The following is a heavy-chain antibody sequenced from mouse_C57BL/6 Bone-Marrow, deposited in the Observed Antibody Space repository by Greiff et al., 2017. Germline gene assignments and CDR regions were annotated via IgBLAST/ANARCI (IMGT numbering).Heavy chain of an antibody. J-gene: IGHJ3*01. CDR3: ATYGGFAY. CDR2: ISSGSSTI. Sequence: EVQVVESGGGLVKPGGSLKLSCAASGFTFSDYGMHWVRQAPEKGLEWVAYISSGSSTIYYADTVKGRFTISRDNAKNTLFLQMTSLRSEDTAMYYCATYGGFAYWGQGTLVTVSA. CDR1: GFTFSDYG. D-gene: IGHD1-1*01. V-gene: IGHV5-17*01.